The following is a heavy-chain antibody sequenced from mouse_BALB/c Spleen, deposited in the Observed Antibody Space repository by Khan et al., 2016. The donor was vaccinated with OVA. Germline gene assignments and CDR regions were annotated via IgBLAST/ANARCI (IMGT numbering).Heavy chain of an antibody. CDR1: GFSFSTYT. D-gene: IGHD2-1*01. Sequence: EVELVESGGGLVKPGGSLKLSCAASGFSFSTYTMSWVRQTPEKRLEWVATISSGSTYTYYPDSVRGRFTISRDNAKNTLYLQMSSLKSEDTAMYYCTRDGNYAHWYFDVWGARTTVTVSS. CDR3: TRDGNYAHWYFDV. J-gene: IGHJ1*01. CDR2: ISSGSTYT. V-gene: IGHV5-6-4*01.